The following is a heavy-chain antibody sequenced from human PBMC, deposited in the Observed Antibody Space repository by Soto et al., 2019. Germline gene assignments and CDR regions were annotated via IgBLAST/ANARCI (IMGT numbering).Heavy chain of an antibody. V-gene: IGHV3-48*03. CDR3: ARDGSTVTANYHYAMDV. D-gene: IGHD4-17*01. Sequence: GGSLRLSCAASGFTFSSYHMNWVRQAPGKGLEWVSYIHSGGTTIYYADSVKGRFTISRDNARNSLYLEMNSLRAEDTATYYCARDGSTVTANYHYAMDVWGQGTTVTVSS. CDR2: IHSGGTTI. J-gene: IGHJ6*02. CDR1: GFTFSSYH.